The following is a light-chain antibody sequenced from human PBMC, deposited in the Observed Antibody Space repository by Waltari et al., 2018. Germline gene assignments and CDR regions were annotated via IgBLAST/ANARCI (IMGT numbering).Light chain of an antibody. V-gene: IGKV3-20*01. J-gene: IGKJ3*01. Sequence: DIVLTQSPGTLSLSPGERGTLSCRASQRVNSNYLAWYQHKPGQAPRLLIYGASSRATRIPDRFSGSGSGTDFTLTISRLEPEDFAVYYCQYYGSSASFGPGTKVDI. CDR2: GAS. CDR1: QRVNSNY. CDR3: QYYGSSAS.